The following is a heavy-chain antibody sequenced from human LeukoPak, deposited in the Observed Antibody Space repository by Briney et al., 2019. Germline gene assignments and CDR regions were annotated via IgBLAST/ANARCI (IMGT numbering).Heavy chain of an antibody. J-gene: IGHJ6*02. D-gene: IGHD1-26*01. CDR1: GFTFSSYS. CDR3: ARGRELLLYYYGMDV. CDR2: ISSSSSYI. Sequence: GGSLRLSCAASGFTFSSYSMNWVRQAPGQGLEWVSSISSSSSYIYYADSVKGRFTISRDNAKNSLYLQMDSLRAEDTAVYYCARGRELLLYYYGMDVWGQGTTVTVSS. V-gene: IGHV3-21*01.